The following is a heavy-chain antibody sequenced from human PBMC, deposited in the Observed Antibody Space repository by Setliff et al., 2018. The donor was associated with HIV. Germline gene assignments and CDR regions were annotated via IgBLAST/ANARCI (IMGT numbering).Heavy chain of an antibody. D-gene: IGHD3-16*01. J-gene: IGHJ5*02. Sequence: KSSETLSLTCPVSGVSISSHSWTWIRQPPGKGLEWIGYFYYSGSTNYNPSLKGRVTISADTSENQLSLKLSSLTAADTAVYYCARTEGYAYGSNWFDPWGQGTLVTVSS. CDR2: FYYSGST. V-gene: IGHV4-59*11. CDR1: GVSISSHS. CDR3: ARTEGYAYGSNWFDP.